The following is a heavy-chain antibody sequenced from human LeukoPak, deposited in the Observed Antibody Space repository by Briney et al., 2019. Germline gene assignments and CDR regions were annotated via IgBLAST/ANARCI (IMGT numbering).Heavy chain of an antibody. V-gene: IGHV5-51*01. CDR1: GYSFNIYW. Sequence: GESLKISCEVSGYSFNIYWIAWVRQMPGKSLEWMGIIYPGDSDTRYSPSFQGQVTISADKSISTAYLQWSSLKASDTAIYYCARPSEMATSYPFDYWGQGTLVTVSS. CDR2: IYPGDSDT. J-gene: IGHJ4*02. CDR3: ARPSEMATSYPFDY. D-gene: IGHD5-24*01.